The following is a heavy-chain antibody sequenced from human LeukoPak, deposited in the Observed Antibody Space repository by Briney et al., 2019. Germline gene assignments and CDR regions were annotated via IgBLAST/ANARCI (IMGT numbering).Heavy chain of an antibody. CDR2: IYYSGST. D-gene: IGHD6-19*01. V-gene: IGHV4-59*08. J-gene: IGHJ4*02. CDR1: GGSISSYY. Sequence: ASETLSLTCTVSGGSISSYYWSWIRQPPGKGLEWIGYIYYSGSTNYNPSLKSRVTISVDTSKNQFSLKLSSVTAADTAVYYCARLGSGWYYFDYGGQGTLATVSS. CDR3: ARLGSGWYYFDY.